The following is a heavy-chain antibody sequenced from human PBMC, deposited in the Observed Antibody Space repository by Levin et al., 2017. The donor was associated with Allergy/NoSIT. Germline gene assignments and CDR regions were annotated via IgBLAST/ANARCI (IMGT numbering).Heavy chain of an antibody. CDR2: SRNKANSYTT. CDR1: GFTFSDHL. V-gene: IGHV3-72*01. CDR3: VATRPGSVFDY. D-gene: IGHD1-26*01. Sequence: GGSLRLSCVVSGFTFSDHLMDWVRQTPGKGLEWVGRSRNKANSYTTEYAASVRGRFTVSRDDSKNSLYLQMSSLTTEDTAVYYCVATRPGSVFDYWGQGTLVTVSS. J-gene: IGHJ4*02.